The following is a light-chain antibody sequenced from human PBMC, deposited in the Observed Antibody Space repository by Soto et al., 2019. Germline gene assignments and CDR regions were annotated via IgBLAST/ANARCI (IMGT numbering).Light chain of an antibody. V-gene: IGKV3-15*01. Sequence: EAVMTQSPATLSVSPGERPTLSCRASQSVSSNLAWYQQKPGQAPRLLIYDASTRATGIPARFSGSGSGTDFPLTISSLQSEDFAVYYCQHYNTWPLPFGPGTKVDIK. J-gene: IGKJ3*01. CDR2: DAS. CDR1: QSVSSN. CDR3: QHYNTWPLP.